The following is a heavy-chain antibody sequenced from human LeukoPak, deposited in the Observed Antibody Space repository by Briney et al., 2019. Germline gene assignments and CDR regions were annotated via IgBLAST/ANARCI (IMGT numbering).Heavy chain of an antibody. D-gene: IGHD4-17*01. CDR1: GGSISSGDYY. Sequence: SQTLSLTCTVSGGSISSGDYYWSSIRQPPGKGLEWIGYIYYSGSTYYNPSLKSRVTISVDTSKTQFSLKLSSVTAADTAVYYCARVDYGDYVDYWGQGTLVTVSS. CDR2: IYYSGST. V-gene: IGHV4-30-4*08. J-gene: IGHJ4*02. CDR3: ARVDYGDYVDY.